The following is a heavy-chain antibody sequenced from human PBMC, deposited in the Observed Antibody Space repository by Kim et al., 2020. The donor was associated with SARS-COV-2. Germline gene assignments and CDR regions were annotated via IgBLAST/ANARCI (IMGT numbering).Heavy chain of an antibody. D-gene: IGHD2-15*01. J-gene: IGHJ4*02. CDR3: AKDRGLFVAGFDY. V-gene: IGHV3-30*02. Sequence: DADSEKGRFTISGDNSKNSLYLQMNSLGAEDTAVYYCAKDRGLFVAGFDYWGQGTLVTVSS.